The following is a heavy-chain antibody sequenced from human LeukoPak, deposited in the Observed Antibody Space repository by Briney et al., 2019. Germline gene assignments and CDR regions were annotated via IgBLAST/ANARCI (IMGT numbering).Heavy chain of an antibody. Sequence: PGGSLRLSCAASGFTFSSYAMSWVRQAPGKGLEWVSAISGSGSTTYYPDSVKGRFTISRDNSKSMLYLQMNSLRAEDTAVYYCASGLWFGSRDYWGQGTLVTVSS. V-gene: IGHV3-23*01. D-gene: IGHD3-10*01. J-gene: IGHJ4*02. CDR1: GFTFSSYA. CDR3: ASGLWFGSRDY. CDR2: ISGSGSTT.